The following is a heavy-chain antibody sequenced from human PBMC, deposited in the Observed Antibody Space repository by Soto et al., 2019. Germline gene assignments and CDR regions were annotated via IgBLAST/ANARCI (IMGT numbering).Heavy chain of an antibody. V-gene: IGHV4-59*01. CDR2: IYYTGST. Sequence: SETLSLTCTVSGGSISSYYWSWIRQPPGKGLEWIGYIYYTGSTTYSPSLKSRVTVSVDTSKNQFSLNLSSVTAADTAVYYCVRGGGLFNSWGQGILVTVSS. D-gene: IGHD3-16*01. CDR3: VRGGGLFNS. CDR1: GGSISSYY. J-gene: IGHJ4*02.